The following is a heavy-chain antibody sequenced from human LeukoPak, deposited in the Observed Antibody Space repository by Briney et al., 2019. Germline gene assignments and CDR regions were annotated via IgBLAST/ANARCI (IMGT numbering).Heavy chain of an antibody. Sequence: GGSLRLSCAASGFSFGTYEMNWVRQGPGKGLEWVSYISSSGSTIYYGDSVKGRFTISRDNAKNSLYLQMNSLRAEDTAVYYCARASKDNYDSSGYYFRSGSFGYWGQGTLVTVSP. J-gene: IGHJ4*02. D-gene: IGHD3-22*01. CDR1: GFSFGTYE. CDR3: ARASKDNYDSSGYYFRSGSFGY. CDR2: ISSSGSTI. V-gene: IGHV3-48*03.